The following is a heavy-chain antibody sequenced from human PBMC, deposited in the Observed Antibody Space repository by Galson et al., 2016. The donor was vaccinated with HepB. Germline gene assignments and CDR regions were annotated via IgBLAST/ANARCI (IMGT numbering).Heavy chain of an antibody. D-gene: IGHD2-15*01. J-gene: IGHJ4*02. CDR2: INPVFGTV. CDR3: ARDWKGYFDF. CDR1: GGTFSSSYS. V-gene: IGHV1-69*06. Sequence: SVKVSCKASGGTFSSSYSISWMRQAPGQGLEWIGGINPVFGTVNYAQNIQGRVTITADSMELTSLRSEDTAVYYCARDWKGYFDFWGQGSLVTVSS.